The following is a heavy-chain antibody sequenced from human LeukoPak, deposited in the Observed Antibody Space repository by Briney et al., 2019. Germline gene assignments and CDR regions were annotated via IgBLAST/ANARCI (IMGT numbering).Heavy chain of an antibody. Sequence: QSGGSLRLSCAASGLPFSNYWMSWVRQAPGKGLEWVANIKEDGNEKYYVDSVKGRFTISRDNAKKSLYLQMNSLRAEDTAVYYCARDRSRFYYWGQGTPVTVSS. CDR1: GLPFSNYW. J-gene: IGHJ4*02. V-gene: IGHV3-7*01. CDR3: ARDRSRFYY. D-gene: IGHD2-2*01. CDR2: IKEDGNEK.